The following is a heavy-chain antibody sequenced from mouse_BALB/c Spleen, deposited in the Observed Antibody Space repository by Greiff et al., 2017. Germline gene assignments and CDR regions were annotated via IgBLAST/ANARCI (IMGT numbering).Heavy chain of an antibody. Sequence: QVQLKESGPGLVAPSQSLSITCTVSGFSLTSYGVHWVRQPPGKGLEWLGVIWAGGSTNYDSALMSRLSISKDNSKSQVFLKMNSLQTDDTAMYYCAREGLRQNFDVWGAGTTVTVSS. V-gene: IGHV2-9*02. D-gene: IGHD2-2*01. J-gene: IGHJ1*01. CDR1: GFSLTSYG. CDR3: AREGLRQNFDV. CDR2: IWAGGST.